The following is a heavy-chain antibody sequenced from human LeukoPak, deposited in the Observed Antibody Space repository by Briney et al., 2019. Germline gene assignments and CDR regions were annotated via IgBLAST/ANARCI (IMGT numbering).Heavy chain of an antibody. D-gene: IGHD3-3*01. CDR2: ISAYNGNT. V-gene: IGHV1-18*01. CDR1: GYTFTSYG. Sequence: ASVKASCKASGYTFTSYGISWVRQAPGQGLEWMGWISAYNGNTNYAQKLQGRVTMTTDTSTSTAYMELRSLRPDDTAVYYCARDGYYDFWSGSYHFDYWGQGTLVTVSS. J-gene: IGHJ4*02. CDR3: ARDGYYDFWSGSYHFDY.